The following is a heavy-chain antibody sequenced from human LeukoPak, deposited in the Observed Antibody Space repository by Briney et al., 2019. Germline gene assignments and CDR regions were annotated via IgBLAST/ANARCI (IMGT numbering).Heavy chain of an antibody. CDR2: INPSGGST. Sequence: ASVKVSCKASGYTFTSYYMHWVRQAPGQGLEWMGIINPSGGSTSYAQKFQGRVTMTRDMSTSTVYMELSRLRSDDTAVYYCARAGVPALFDYWGQGTLVTVSS. J-gene: IGHJ4*02. D-gene: IGHD2-8*01. CDR3: ARAGVPALFDY. CDR1: GYTFTSYY. V-gene: IGHV1-46*01.